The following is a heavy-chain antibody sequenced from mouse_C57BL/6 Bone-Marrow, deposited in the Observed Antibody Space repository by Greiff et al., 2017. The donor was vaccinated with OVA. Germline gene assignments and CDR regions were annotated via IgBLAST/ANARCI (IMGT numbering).Heavy chain of an antibody. CDR3: TRYGNYDVCYYAMDY. V-gene: IGHV14-4*01. J-gene: IGHJ4*01. CDR2: IDPENGDT. D-gene: IGHD2-10*02. Sequence: EVQLQQSGAELVRPGASVKLSCTASGFNIKDDYMHWVKQRPEQGLEWIGWIDPENGDTEYASKFQGKATITADTSSNTAYLQLSSLTSEDTAVYYCTRYGNYDVCYYAMDYWGQGTSVTVSS. CDR1: GFNIKDDY.